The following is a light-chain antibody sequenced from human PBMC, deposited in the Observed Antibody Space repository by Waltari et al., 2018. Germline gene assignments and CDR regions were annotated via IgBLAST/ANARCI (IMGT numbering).Light chain of an antibody. CDR3: QQGYTAPLT. CDR1: QNIRSY. J-gene: IGKJ4*01. CDR2: GAS. V-gene: IGKV1-39*01. Sequence: DIQLTQSPSSLSASEGDRVTITCRASQNIRSYLNWCQQSPGKAPNLLIYGASSLQSGIPSRFSGSGYGTDFTLTISSLQPEDFTTYYCQQGYTAPLTFGGGTKLEIK.